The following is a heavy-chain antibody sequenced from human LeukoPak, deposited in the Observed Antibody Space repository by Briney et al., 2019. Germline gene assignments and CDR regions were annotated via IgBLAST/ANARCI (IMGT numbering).Heavy chain of an antibody. J-gene: IGHJ6*03. V-gene: IGHV3-9*03. D-gene: IGHD5-12*01. CDR1: GFTFDDYA. Sequence: GGSLRLSCAASGFTFDDYAMHWVRQAPGKGLEWVSATSWNSGSIGYADSVKGRFTISRDNAKNSLYLQMNSLRAEDMALYYCAKDNSGYPTSYMDVWGKGTTVTVSS. CDR2: TSWNSGSI. CDR3: AKDNSGYPTSYMDV.